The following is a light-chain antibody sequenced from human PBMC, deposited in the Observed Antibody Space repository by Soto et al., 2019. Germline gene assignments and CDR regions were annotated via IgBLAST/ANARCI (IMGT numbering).Light chain of an antibody. CDR2: EVS. CDR3: SSYTSSSTLYV. V-gene: IGLV2-14*01. J-gene: IGLJ1*01. Sequence: QSVLTQPASVSGSPGQSITISCTGSSSDVGGYNYVSWYQQHPGKAPKLITHEVSNRPSGVSNRFSGSKSGNTASLTISGLQAEDEADYYCSSYTSSSTLYVFVTGTKVTVL. CDR1: SSDVGGYNY.